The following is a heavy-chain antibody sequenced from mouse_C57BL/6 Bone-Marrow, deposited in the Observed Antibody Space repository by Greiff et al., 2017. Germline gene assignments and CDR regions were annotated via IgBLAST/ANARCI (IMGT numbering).Heavy chain of an antibody. V-gene: IGHV1-52*01. J-gene: IGHJ3*01. D-gene: IGHD4-1*01. CDR1: GYTFTSYW. CDR3: ARRGLTGTYWFAY. CDR2: IDPSDSET. Sequence: VQLQQPGAELVRPGSSVKLSCKASGYTFTSYWMHWVKQRPIQGLEWIGNIDPSDSETHYNQKFKDKATLTVDKSSSTAYMQISSLTSEDSAVYYCARRGLTGTYWFAYWGQGTLVTVSA.